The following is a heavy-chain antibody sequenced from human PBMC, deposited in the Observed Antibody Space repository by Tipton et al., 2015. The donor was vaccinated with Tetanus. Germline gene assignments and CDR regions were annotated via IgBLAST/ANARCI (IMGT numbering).Heavy chain of an antibody. J-gene: IGHJ4*02. V-gene: IGHV3-43*01. CDR1: GFSFDDYN. D-gene: IGHD3-10*01. CDR2: INRDGTST. Sequence: SLRLSCAASGFSFDDYNMYWVRQAPGNGLEWVSLINRDGTSTYYADSVKGRFTISRDNSKNSLYLQMTSLRGEDTALYYCAKDHRVRYYFDSWGQGTLVTVSS. CDR3: AKDHRVRYYFDS.